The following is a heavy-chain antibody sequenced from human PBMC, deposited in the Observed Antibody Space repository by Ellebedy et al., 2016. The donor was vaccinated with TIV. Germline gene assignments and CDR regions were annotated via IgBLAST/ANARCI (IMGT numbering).Heavy chain of an antibody. CDR3: ARSPYTGYSDLGFDY. V-gene: IGHV3-7*01. Sequence: PGGSLRLSCAASGFTFSRYWMSWVRQAPGKGLEWVANIKEDGSETYYVDSVKGRFTISRDNAKNSLYLQMNSLRADDTAVYYYARSPYTGYSDLGFDYWGQGSLVTVSS. D-gene: IGHD2-2*02. J-gene: IGHJ4*02. CDR2: IKEDGSET. CDR1: GFTFSRYW.